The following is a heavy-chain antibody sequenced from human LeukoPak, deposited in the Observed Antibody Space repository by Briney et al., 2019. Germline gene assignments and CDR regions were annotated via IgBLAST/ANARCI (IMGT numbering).Heavy chain of an antibody. V-gene: IGHV1-69*04. Sequence: SVKVSCKASGGTFSSYAISWVRQAPGQGLEWMGRIIPIFGIANYAQKFQGRVTITADKSTSTAYMELSSLGSEDTAVYYCARIGLCSGGSCYVDYWGQGTLVTVSS. CDR2: IIPIFGIA. CDR1: GGTFSSYA. D-gene: IGHD2-15*01. CDR3: ARIGLCSGGSCYVDY. J-gene: IGHJ4*02.